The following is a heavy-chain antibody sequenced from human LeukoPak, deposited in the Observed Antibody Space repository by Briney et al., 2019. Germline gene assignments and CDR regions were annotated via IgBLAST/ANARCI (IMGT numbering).Heavy chain of an antibody. CDR1: GGSVDIINWY. V-gene: IGHV4-61*01. D-gene: IGHD1-26*01. J-gene: IGHJ3*02. CDR3: AGDQGGSAHRHAFDI. CDR2: MYHTGSS. Sequence: SETLSLTCTVSGGSVDIINWYWSWIRQPPGKGLEWIGYMYHTGSSIYSPSLKSRLTISVDTSKNQFSLNLSSMTAADTAVYYCAGDQGGSAHRHAFDIWGQGTLVTVSS.